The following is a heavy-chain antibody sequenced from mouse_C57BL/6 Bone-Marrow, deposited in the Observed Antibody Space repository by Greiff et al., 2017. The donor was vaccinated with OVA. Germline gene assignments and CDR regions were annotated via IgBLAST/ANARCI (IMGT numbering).Heavy chain of an antibody. CDR1: GFSLTSYG. V-gene: IGHV2-5*01. CDR2: IWRGGST. Sequence: VKLMESGPGLVQPSQSLSITCTVSGFSLTSYGVHWVRQSPGKGLEWLGVIWRGGSTDYNAAFMSRLSITKDNSKSQVFFKMNSLQADDTAIYYCAKNGYSNYHFAYWGQGTLVTVSA. D-gene: IGHD2-5*01. CDR3: AKNGYSNYHFAY. J-gene: IGHJ3*01.